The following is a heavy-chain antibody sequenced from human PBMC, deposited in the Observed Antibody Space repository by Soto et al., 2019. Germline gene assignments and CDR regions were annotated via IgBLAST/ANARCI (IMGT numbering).Heavy chain of an antibody. Sequence: QVQLVESGGRVVQPGRSLRLSCAVSGFTFSTYAMHWVRQAPGKGLEWVAVISHDGSNKFYADSVKGRFTVSRDQSTKTTFLQKISMIPEDTAMYYCGGEEGGWGRYYPDYWGQGTQVTVSS. CDR2: ISHDGSNK. V-gene: IGHV3-30-3*01. CDR3: GGEEGGWGRYYPDY. CDR1: GFTFSTYA. D-gene: IGHD2-8*01. J-gene: IGHJ4*02.